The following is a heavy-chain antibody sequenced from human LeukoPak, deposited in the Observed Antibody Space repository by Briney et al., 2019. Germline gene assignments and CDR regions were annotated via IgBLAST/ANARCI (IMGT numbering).Heavy chain of an antibody. CDR2: ISGDGGST. D-gene: IGHD6-19*01. V-gene: IGHV3-43*02. CDR1: GFTFDEYG. CDR3: AKDQWQAGGFDY. J-gene: IGHJ4*02. Sequence: GGSLRLSCAASGFTFDEYGMHWVRQAPGKGLEWVSLISGDGGSTFYADSVKGRFTISRDDSKNSLYLQMNKLRNEDTALYYCAKDQWQAGGFDYWGQGTLVTVSS.